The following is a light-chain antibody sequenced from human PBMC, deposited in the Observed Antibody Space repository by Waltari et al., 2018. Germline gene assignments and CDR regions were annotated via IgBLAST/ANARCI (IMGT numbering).Light chain of an antibody. V-gene: IGLV2-14*03. J-gene: IGLJ2*01. CDR1: SRDVGGSNY. Sequence: QSALTQPASVSGSPGQSITISCTGTSRDVGGSNYVSWYQQHPVKAPKLLIYDVDYRPSGVSNRFSGSKTVNTASLTISGLQAVDEAVYYCASFTGNVVFGGGTKLTVL. CDR3: ASFTGNVV. CDR2: DVD.